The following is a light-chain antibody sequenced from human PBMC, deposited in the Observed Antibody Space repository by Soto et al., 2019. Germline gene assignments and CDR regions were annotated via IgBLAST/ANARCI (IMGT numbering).Light chain of an antibody. V-gene: IGKV3-11*01. CDR3: QQYGSSIT. CDR1: QSVSSY. CDR2: DAS. Sequence: EIVLTQSPATLSLSPGGRATLSCRASQSVSSYLAWYQQKPGQAPRLLIYDASNRATGIPARFSGSGSGTDFTLTISRLEPEDFAVYYCQQYGSSITFGQGTRLEI. J-gene: IGKJ5*01.